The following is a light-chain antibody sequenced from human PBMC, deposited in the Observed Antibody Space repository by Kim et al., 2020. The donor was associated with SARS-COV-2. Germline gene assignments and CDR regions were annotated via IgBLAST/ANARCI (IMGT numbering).Light chain of an antibody. CDR1: SGHTSNA. CDR3: QSWVSGSPQV. J-gene: IGLJ3*02. CDR2: DNSDGSY. V-gene: IGLV4-69*01. Sequence: QPVLTQSPSASASLGASVKLTCTLSSGHTSNAIAWHQRQPEKGPRFLMKDNSDGSYNKGDGISDRFSGSSSGADRYLTISSLHSEDEADYYCQSWVSGSPQVFGGGTQLTVL.